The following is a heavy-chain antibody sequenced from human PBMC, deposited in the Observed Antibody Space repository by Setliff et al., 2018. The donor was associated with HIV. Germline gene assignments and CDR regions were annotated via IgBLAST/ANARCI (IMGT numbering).Heavy chain of an antibody. CDR3: ARIFGDQGYYYGMDV. J-gene: IGHJ6*02. CDR1: GGAISSYY. D-gene: IGHD3-3*01. CDR2: IYYSGST. Sequence: SETLSLTCPVSGGAISSYYWSWIRQPPGKGLEWIGYIYYSGSTNYNPSRKSRVTISVDTSKNQFSLKLSSVIAADTAVYYCARIFGDQGYYYGMDVWGQGTTVTVSS. V-gene: IGHV4-59*01.